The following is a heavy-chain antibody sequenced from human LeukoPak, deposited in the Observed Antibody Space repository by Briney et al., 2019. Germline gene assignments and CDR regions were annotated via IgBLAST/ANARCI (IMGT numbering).Heavy chain of an antibody. CDR3: ARDPGAFPYFFDC. CDR2: ISGSGGSI. D-gene: IGHD4/OR15-4a*01. Sequence: GGSLRLSCAASGFTFNNYAMTWVRQAPGKGLEWVSGISGSGGSIYHADSVKGRFTISRDNSKNTLYLQMNSLRVEDTAVYFCARDPGAFPYFFDCWGQGTLVTVSS. J-gene: IGHJ4*02. V-gene: IGHV3-23*01. CDR1: GFTFNNYA.